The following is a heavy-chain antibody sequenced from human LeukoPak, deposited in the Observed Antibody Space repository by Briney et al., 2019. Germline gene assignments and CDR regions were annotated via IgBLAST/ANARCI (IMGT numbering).Heavy chain of an antibody. J-gene: IGHJ5*02. CDR2: IYPGDSDT. Sequence: GESLKISCKGSGYSFTSYWIGWVRQMPGKGLEWMGIIYPGDSDTRYSPSFQGQVTISADKSISTAYLQWSSLKASDTAMYYCARQDYYDSSGYYYVPWGQGTLVTVSS. CDR1: GYSFTSYW. V-gene: IGHV5-51*01. CDR3: ARQDYYDSSGYYYVP. D-gene: IGHD3-22*01.